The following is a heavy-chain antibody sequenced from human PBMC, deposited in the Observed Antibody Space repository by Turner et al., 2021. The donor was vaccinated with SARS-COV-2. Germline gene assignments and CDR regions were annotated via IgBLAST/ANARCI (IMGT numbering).Heavy chain of an antibody. CDR3: AKSPGGSSWGQGRLNWFDP. J-gene: IGHJ5*02. V-gene: IGHV3-23*01. CDR1: GFTFISLS. Sequence: EVQLFASVGGLVQPGGSLRLPCAAPGFTFISLSLSWVRQAPGEGLEWVAAISGSGGSTYYADSVKGRFTISRDNSKSRLYLQMNSLRAEDTAVYYCAKSPGGSSWGQGRLNWFDPWGQGTLVTVSS. D-gene: IGHD6-13*01. CDR2: ISGSGGST.